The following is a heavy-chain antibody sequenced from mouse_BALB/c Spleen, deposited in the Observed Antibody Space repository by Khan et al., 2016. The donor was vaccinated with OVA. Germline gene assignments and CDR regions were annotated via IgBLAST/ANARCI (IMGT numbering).Heavy chain of an antibody. Sequence: VQLQQSGPELVKPGASVRISCKASGYTFTSYVMHWVKQKPGKGLEWIGYINPYNDDTKYNETFKGKATLTSDNSSSTAYLQLSSLTSEDSAVYYCAYNYRYDVWFDYWGQGTTLTVSS. CDR1: GYTFTSYV. J-gene: IGHJ2*01. D-gene: IGHD2-14*01. CDR3: AYNYRYDVWFDY. CDR2: INPYNDDT. V-gene: IGHV1S136*01.